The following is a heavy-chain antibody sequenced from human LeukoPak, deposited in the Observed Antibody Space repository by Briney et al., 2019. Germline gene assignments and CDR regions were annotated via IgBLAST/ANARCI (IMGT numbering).Heavy chain of an antibody. CDR3: ATGGGSSGYFDY. Sequence: ASVKVSCKASGYTFTNYYMQWVRQAPGQGLEWMGMINPGGGSTSYAQKFQGRVTMTRDTSTTTVYMELSSLRSEDTAVYYCATGGGSSGYFDYWGRGALVTVSS. CDR2: INPGGGST. D-gene: IGHD3-22*01. J-gene: IGHJ4*02. CDR1: GYTFTNYY. V-gene: IGHV1-46*01.